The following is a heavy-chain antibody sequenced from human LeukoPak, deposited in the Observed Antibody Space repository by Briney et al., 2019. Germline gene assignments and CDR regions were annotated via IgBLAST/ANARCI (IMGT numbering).Heavy chain of an antibody. CDR3: ARAEYDILTGYSY. V-gene: IGHV4-39*01. J-gene: IGHJ4*02. CDR1: GGSISSSSYY. D-gene: IGHD3-9*01. CDR2: IYYSGST. Sequence: SETLSLTCTVSGGSISSSSYYWGWIRQPPGKGLEWIGSIYYSGSTYYNPSLKSRVTISVDTSKNQFSLKLSSVTAADTAVYYCARAEYDILTGYSYWGQGTLVTVSS.